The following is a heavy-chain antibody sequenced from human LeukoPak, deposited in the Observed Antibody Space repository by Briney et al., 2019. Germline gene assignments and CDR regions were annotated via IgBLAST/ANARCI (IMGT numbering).Heavy chain of an antibody. J-gene: IGHJ4*02. CDR1: GFTFSSYA. CDR2: TSGSGDGT. V-gene: IGHV3-23*01. D-gene: IGHD3-22*01. Sequence: GGSLRLSCAAFGFTFSSYAMSWVRQAPGKGLEWVSATSGSGDGTFYADSVKGRFTISRGNSKNTLYLQMNSLRAEDTAIYYCAKLRDFFDSSGQFDYWGQGTLVTVSS. CDR3: AKLRDFFDSSGQFDY.